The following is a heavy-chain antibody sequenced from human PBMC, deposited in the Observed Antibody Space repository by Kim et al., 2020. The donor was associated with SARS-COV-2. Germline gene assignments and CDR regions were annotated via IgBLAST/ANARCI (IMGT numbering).Heavy chain of an antibody. D-gene: IGHD2-8*01. CDR2: TYYRSKWVN. CDR1: GDSVSRHSTA. V-gene: IGHV6-1*01. J-gene: IGHJ5*02. Sequence: SQTLSLTCAISGDSVSRHSTAWYWVRQSPSRGLEWLGRTYYRSKWVNDYAVSVKSRITINPDTSKNQFSLQLSSVTPEDTAVYYCARAAGNCSNDGICFFFFDPWGQGTLVTVSS. CDR3: ARAAGNCSNDGICFFFFDP.